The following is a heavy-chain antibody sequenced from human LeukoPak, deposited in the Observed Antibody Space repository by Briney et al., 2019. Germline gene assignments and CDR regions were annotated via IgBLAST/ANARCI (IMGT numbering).Heavy chain of an antibody. CDR2: ISSSSSYI. Sequence: GGSLRLSCAASGFTFSSYSMNWVRQAPGKGLEWDSAISSSSSYIYYADSVKGRFTISRDNAKNSLYLQMNSLRAEDTAVYYCARDIVLGDYADEGFDYWGQGTLVTVSS. V-gene: IGHV3-21*01. CDR3: ARDIVLGDYADEGFDY. D-gene: IGHD4-17*01. J-gene: IGHJ4*02. CDR1: GFTFSSYS.